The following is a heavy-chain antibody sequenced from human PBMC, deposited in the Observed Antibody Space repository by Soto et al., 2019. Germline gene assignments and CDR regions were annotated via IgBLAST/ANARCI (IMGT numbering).Heavy chain of an antibody. CDR1: GFTFSSYD. D-gene: IGHD3-10*01. V-gene: IGHV3-13*01. CDR2: IGTAGDT. J-gene: IGHJ3*02. CDR3: ARGAGSGKEDGFDI. Sequence: GGSLRLSCAASGFTFSSYDMHWVRQATGKGLEWVSAIGTAGDTYYPGSAKGRFTISRENAKNSLYLQMNSLRAGDTAVYYCARGAGSGKEDGFDIWGQGAMVTVSS.